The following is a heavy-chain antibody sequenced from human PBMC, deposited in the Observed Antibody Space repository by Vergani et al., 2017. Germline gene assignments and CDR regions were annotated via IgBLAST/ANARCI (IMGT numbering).Heavy chain of an antibody. CDR1: GFTFSSYS. J-gene: IGHJ4*02. CDR2: ISSSGNYI. Sequence: EVQLVESGGGLVKPGGSLRLSCAASGFTFSSYSMNWVRQAPGKGLEWVSSISSSGNYIYYTDSMKGRFTISRDNAKSSLSLQMNSLRAEDTAVYYCARGDSSSSEGDYFDYWGQGTLVTVSS. V-gene: IGHV3-21*01. D-gene: IGHD6-6*01. CDR3: ARGDSSSSEGDYFDY.